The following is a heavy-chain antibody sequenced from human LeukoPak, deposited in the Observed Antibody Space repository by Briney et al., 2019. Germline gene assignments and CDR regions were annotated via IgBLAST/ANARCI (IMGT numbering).Heavy chain of an antibody. V-gene: IGHV3-23*01. D-gene: IGHD2-15*01. CDR3: AKDGTPGDY. CDR2: ISGSGGST. J-gene: IGHJ4*02. CDR1: GFTFSSYA. Sequence: PGGSLRLSCAASGFTFSSYAMSWVRQAPGMGLEWVSAISGSGGSTYYADSVKGRFTISRDNSKNTLYLQMSGLRADDTALYYCAKDGTPGDYWGQGTRVTVSS.